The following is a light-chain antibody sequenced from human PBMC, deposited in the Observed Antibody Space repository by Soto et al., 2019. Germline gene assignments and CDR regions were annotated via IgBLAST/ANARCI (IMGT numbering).Light chain of an antibody. Sequence: QSVLKQPPSVSGAPGQRVTISCTGSSSNIGAGYDVHWYKQLPGTAPKLLIYGNSNRPSGVPDRFSGSKSGTSASLAITGLLAEDEDYYYCQSYDSSLSGWVFGGGTKLTVL. CDR3: QSYDSSLSGWV. CDR1: SSNIGAGYD. V-gene: IGLV1-40*01. J-gene: IGLJ3*02. CDR2: GNS.